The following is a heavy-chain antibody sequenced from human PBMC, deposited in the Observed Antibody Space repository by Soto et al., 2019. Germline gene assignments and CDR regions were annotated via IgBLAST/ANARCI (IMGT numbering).Heavy chain of an antibody. J-gene: IGHJ5*02. CDR3: ARGCNGGSRNDNWFDP. Sequence: QVQLQQWGAGLLKPSETLSLTCAVYGGSFSGYYWSWIRQPPGKGLEWIGEINHSGSTNYNPSLKSRVTISVDTSKNQFSLKLSSVTAADTAVYYCARGCNGGSRNDNWFDPWGQGTLVTVSS. CDR1: GGSFSGYY. CDR2: INHSGST. D-gene: IGHD2-15*01. V-gene: IGHV4-34*01.